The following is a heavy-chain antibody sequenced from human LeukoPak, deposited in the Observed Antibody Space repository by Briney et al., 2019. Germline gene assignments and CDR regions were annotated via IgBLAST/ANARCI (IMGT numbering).Heavy chain of an antibody. CDR3: AKDLGIAVAGTIFDY. D-gene: IGHD6-19*01. Sequence: GGSLRLSCAASGFTFSSYAMSWVRQAPGKGLEWVSLISGSGGNTYYADSVKGRFTISRDNSKNTLYLQMNSLRADDTAVYYCAKDLGIAVAGTIFDYWGQGTLVTVSS. V-gene: IGHV3-23*01. CDR2: ISGSGGNT. J-gene: IGHJ4*02. CDR1: GFTFSSYA.